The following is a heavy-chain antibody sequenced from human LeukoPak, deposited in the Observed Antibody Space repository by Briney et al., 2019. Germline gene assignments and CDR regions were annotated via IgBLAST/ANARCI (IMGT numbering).Heavy chain of an antibody. Sequence: SVKVSCKASGGTFSSYAISWVRQASGQGLEWMGRIIPIFGTANYAQKFQGRVTITTDESTSTAYMELSSLRSEDTAVYYCARTVVRDARYFDYWGQGTLVTVSS. D-gene: IGHD3-10*01. CDR3: ARTVVRDARYFDY. J-gene: IGHJ4*02. CDR1: GGTFSSYA. V-gene: IGHV1-69*05. CDR2: IIPIFGTA.